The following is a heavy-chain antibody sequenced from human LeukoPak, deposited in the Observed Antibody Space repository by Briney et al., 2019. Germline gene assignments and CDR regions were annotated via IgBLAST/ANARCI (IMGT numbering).Heavy chain of an antibody. V-gene: IGHV3-7*01. CDR2: IKQDGSEK. CDR1: GFIFSSYW. J-gene: IGHJ4*02. Sequence: GGSLRLSCAASGFIFSSYWMSWVRQAPGKGLEWVANIKQDGSEKYYVDSVKGRFTISRDNTKNSLYLQMNSLRAEDTAVYYCARDKESIAVAGGKAYYFDYWGQGTLVTVSS. CDR3: ARDKESIAVAGGKAYYFDY. D-gene: IGHD6-19*01.